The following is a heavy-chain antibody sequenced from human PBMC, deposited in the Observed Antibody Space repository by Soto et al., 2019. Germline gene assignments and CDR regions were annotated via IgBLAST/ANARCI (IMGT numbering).Heavy chain of an antibody. CDR2: ISYDGSNK. Sequence: QVQLVESGGGGVQPGRSLRLSCAASGFTFSSYAMHWVRQAPGKGLEWVAVISYDGSNKYYADSVKGRFTISRDKSKNTLYLQMNSLGAEDTAVYYCARGAPGVRSGSEHTNYYYYGMDVWGQGTTVTVSS. CDR1: GFTFSSYA. CDR3: ARGAPGVRSGSEHTNYYYYGMDV. V-gene: IGHV3-30-3*01. J-gene: IGHJ6*02. D-gene: IGHD3-10*01.